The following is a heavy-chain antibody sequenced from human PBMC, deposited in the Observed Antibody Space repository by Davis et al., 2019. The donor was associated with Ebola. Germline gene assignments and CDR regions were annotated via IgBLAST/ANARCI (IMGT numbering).Heavy chain of an antibody. D-gene: IGHD3-3*01. Sequence: GGSLRLSCAASGFTFSSYAMHWVRQAPGKGLEWVAVISYDGSNKYYADSVRGRFTISRDNSKNTLYLQMNSLRAEDTAVYYCARASITIFGVVTLRMDVWGQGTTVTVSS. V-gene: IGHV3-30-3*01. J-gene: IGHJ6*02. CDR3: ARASITIFGVVTLRMDV. CDR1: GFTFSSYA. CDR2: ISYDGSNK.